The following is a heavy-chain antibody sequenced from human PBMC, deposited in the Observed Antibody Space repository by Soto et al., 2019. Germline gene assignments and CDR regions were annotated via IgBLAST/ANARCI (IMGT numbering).Heavy chain of an antibody. J-gene: IGHJ6*02. CDR2: ISSSSSYT. Sequence: GGSLRLSCAASGFTFSDYYMSWIRQAPGKGLEWVSYISSSSSYTNYADSVKGRFTISRDNAKNSLYLQMNSLRAEDTAVYYCARDLSFYRSPYYYYGMDVWGQGTTVTVSS. CDR1: GFTFSDYY. CDR3: ARDLSFYRSPYYYYGMDV. V-gene: IGHV3-11*06. D-gene: IGHD2-2*01.